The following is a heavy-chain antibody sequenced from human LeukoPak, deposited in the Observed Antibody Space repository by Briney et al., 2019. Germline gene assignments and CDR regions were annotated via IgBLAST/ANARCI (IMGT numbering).Heavy chain of an antibody. V-gene: IGHV1-46*01. D-gene: IGHD5-24*01. Sequence: GASVKVSCKASGYTFTSYYMHWVRQAPGQGLEWMGIINPSGGSTSYAQKFQGRVTMTRDMSTSTVYMELSSLRSEDTAVYYCAGEGSRDGYNYWFDPWGQGTLVTVSS. CDR1: GYTFTSYY. CDR2: INPSGGST. J-gene: IGHJ5*02. CDR3: AGEGSRDGYNYWFDP.